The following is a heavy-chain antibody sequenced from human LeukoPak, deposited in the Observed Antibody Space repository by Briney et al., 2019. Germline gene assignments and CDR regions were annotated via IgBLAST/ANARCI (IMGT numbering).Heavy chain of an antibody. CDR2: IYYSGST. Sequence: SETLSLTCTVSGGSISSYYWSWIRQPPGKGLEWMGYIYYSGSTNYNPSLKSRVTISVDTSKNQFSLKLSSVTAADTAVYYCARGTGWYYFDYWGQGTLVTVSS. V-gene: IGHV4-59*01. D-gene: IGHD6-19*01. CDR1: GGSISSYY. J-gene: IGHJ4*02. CDR3: ARGTGWYYFDY.